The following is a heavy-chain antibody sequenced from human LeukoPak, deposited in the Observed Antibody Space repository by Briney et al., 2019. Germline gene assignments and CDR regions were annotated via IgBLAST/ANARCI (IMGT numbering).Heavy chain of an antibody. V-gene: IGHV3-48*01. CDR3: ARDFPTITSWYYFDY. J-gene: IGHJ4*02. CDR1: GFTFSSYS. Sequence: PGGSLRLPCAASGFTFSSYSMNWVGQAPGKGLEWVSYISSSSRTIYYADSVKGRFTISRDNAKTSLYLQMNSLRAEDTAVYYCARDFPTITSWYYFDYWGQGALVVVSS. D-gene: IGHD2-2*01. CDR2: ISSSSRTI.